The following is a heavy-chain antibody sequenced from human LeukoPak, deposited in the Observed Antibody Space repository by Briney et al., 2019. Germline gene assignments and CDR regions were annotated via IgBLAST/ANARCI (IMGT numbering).Heavy chain of an antibody. D-gene: IGHD3-10*01. CDR3: ARDSGTTGEVKFDP. V-gene: IGHV4-4*07. J-gene: IGHJ5*02. Sequence: PSETLSPTCTVSGDSISRYYWSWIRQPAGKGLEWIGRIYNGGIITYNPSLKSRVTMSIDTSNNQFSLRLRFVTAADTAVYYCARDSGTTGEVKFDPWGQGTLVTVSS. CDR1: GDSISRYY. CDR2: IYNGGII.